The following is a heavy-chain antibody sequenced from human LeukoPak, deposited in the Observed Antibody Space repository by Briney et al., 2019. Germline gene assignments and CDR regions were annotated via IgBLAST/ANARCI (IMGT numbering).Heavy chain of an antibody. V-gene: IGHV3-30-3*01. Sequence: GGSLRLSCAASGFTFSSYAMHWVRQAPGKGLEWVAVISYDGSNKYYADSVKGRFTISRDNSKTTLYLQMNSLRAEDTAVYYCARGAYYGSGSYESPGFDYWGQGTLVTVSS. CDR2: ISYDGSNK. J-gene: IGHJ4*02. D-gene: IGHD3-10*01. CDR1: GFTFSSYA. CDR3: ARGAYYGSGSYESPGFDY.